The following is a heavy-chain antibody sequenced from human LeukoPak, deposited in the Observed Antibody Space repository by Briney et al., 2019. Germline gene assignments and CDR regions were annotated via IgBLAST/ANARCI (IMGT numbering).Heavy chain of an antibody. CDR1: GYTIRNDSW. Sequence: PSGTLPLTCAASGYTIRNDSWWYCVRPPPGKVQELTGDSYHSGSTNYNPSLKGRASISVDKSKNQFSLQLTSLTAADTAMYYCARRQHLEPSSYYYYYMDVWGKGTTVTVS. V-gene: IGHV4-4*02. D-gene: IGHD6-13*01. CDR3: ARRQHLEPSSYYYYYMDV. J-gene: IGHJ6*03. CDR2: SYHSGST.